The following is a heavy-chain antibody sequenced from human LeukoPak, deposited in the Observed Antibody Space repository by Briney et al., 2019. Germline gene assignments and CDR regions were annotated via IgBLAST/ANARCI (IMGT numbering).Heavy chain of an antibody. Sequence: GGSLRLSCAASGFTFSSYSMNWVRQAPGKGLEWVSSISSSSSDIYYADSVKGRFTISRDNAKNSLYLQMTSLRAEDTAVYYCARGWSGYSNDAFDIWGQGTMVTVSS. J-gene: IGHJ3*02. V-gene: IGHV3-21*01. D-gene: IGHD3-3*01. CDR3: ARGWSGYSNDAFDI. CDR2: ISSSSSDI. CDR1: GFTFSSYS.